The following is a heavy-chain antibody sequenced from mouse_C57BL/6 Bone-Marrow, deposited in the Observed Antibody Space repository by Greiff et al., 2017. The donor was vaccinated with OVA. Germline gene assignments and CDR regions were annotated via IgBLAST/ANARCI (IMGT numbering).Heavy chain of an antibody. D-gene: IGHD1-1*01. Sequence: QVQLQQPGAELVKPGASVKLSCKASGYTFTSYWMHWVKQRPGRGREWIGRIDPNSGGTKYNEKFKSKATLTVDKPSSTAYMQLSSLTSEDSAVYYCARNHCYGSRWFAYWGQGTLVTVSA. CDR1: GYTFTSYW. CDR3: ARNHCYGSRWFAY. J-gene: IGHJ3*01. V-gene: IGHV1-72*01. CDR2: IDPNSGGT.